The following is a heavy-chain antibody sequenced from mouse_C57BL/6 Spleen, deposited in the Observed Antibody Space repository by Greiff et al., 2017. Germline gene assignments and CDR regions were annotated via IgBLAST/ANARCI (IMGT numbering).Heavy chain of an antibody. CDR2: IYPGDGDT. D-gene: IGHD2-13*01. J-gene: IGHJ4*01. Sequence: VQLQQSGAELVKPGASVKISCKASGYAFSSYWMNWVKQRPGKGLEWIGQIYPGDGDTNYNGKFKGKATLTADKSSSTAYMQLSSLTSEDSAVYFCARAYSDYGGYYAMDYWGKGTSVTVSS. V-gene: IGHV1-80*01. CDR3: ARAYSDYGGYYAMDY. CDR1: GYAFSSYW.